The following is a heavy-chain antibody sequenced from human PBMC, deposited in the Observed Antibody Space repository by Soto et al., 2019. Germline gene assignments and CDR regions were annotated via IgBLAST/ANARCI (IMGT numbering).Heavy chain of an antibody. CDR1: GGSFSGYY. V-gene: IGHV4-34*01. CDR3: ARGGEPLGYYGLDV. D-gene: IGHD3-10*01. Sequence: PSETLSLTCAVYGGSFSGYYWSWIRQPPGKGLEWIGEINHSGSTNYNPSLKSRVTISVDTSKNQFSLKLSSVTAADTAVYYCARGGEPLGYYGLDVWGQGITVTVSS. CDR2: INHSGST. J-gene: IGHJ6*02.